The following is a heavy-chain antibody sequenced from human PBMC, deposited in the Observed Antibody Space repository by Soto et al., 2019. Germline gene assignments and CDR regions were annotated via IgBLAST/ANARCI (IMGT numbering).Heavy chain of an antibody. CDR2: ISSSSSYI. J-gene: IGHJ3*02. CDR1: GFSLSSYS. Sequence: GSLRLSGAVAGFSLSSYSIYWVRQAPGKGLEWVSSISSSSSYIYYADSVKGRFTISRDNAKNSLYLQMNSLRAEDTAVYYCARTSGITTSAFDIWGQGTMVTVSS. CDR3: ARTSGITTSAFDI. D-gene: IGHD2-2*01. V-gene: IGHV3-21*01.